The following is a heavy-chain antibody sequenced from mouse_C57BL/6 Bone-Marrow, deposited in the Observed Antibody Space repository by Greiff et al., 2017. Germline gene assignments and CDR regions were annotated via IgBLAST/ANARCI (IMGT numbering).Heavy chain of an antibody. CDR1: GFTFSDAW. J-gene: IGHJ1*03. V-gene: IGHV6-6*01. Sequence: EVQGVESGGGLVQPGGSMKLSCAASGFTFSDAWMDWVRQSPEKGLEWVAEIRNKANNHATYYAESVKGRFTISRDDSKSSVYLQMNSLRAEDTGIYYCTRRGLWVRRYFDVWGTGTTVTVSS. CDR3: TRRGLWVRRYFDV. CDR2: IRNKANNHAT. D-gene: IGHD2-14*01.